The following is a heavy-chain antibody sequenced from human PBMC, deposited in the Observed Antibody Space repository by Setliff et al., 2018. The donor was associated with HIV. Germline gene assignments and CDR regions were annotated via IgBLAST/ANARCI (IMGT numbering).Heavy chain of an antibody. V-gene: IGHV4-59*11. Sequence: SETLSLTCTVSYGSISGHYWTWIRQPPGKGLEWIGYIHHSGGTQYNPSLVSRLTMSVDSSKNQFSLSLSSVTAADTAVYYCARLPDINSWPFDYWARGTLVTVSS. J-gene: IGHJ4*02. D-gene: IGHD6-13*01. CDR1: YGSISGHY. CDR3: ARLPDINSWPFDY. CDR2: IHHSGGT.